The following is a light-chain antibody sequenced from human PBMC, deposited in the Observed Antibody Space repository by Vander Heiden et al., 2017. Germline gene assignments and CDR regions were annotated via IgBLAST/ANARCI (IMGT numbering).Light chain of an antibody. CDR1: NSNIGSNP. V-gene: IGLV1-44*01. CDR3: AAWDDSLNGQV. CDR2: SNN. Sequence: QSVLTQPPSASGTPGQRVTISCSGGNSNIGSNPVNWYQQLPGTAPNLLIYSNNQRPSVVPDRFSGSKSGTSASLSISGLQSEDEADYYCAAWDDSLNGQVFGTGTKVTVL. J-gene: IGLJ1*01.